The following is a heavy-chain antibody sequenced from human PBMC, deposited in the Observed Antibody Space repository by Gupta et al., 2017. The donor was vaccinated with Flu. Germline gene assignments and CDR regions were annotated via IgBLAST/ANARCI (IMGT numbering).Heavy chain of an antibody. J-gene: IGHJ4*02. Sequence: DVQLVESGGGFVQPGGSLRLSCEGSTLAFSYLWLHWVRQAPGKGLVWVSHINTDGSTTNYADSVKGRFTISRDNARSTLYLEMNSLRVEDTGIYYCARVSARAGLDYWGQGTLVTVSS. D-gene: IGHD6-19*01. CDR3: ARVSARAGLDY. CDR2: INTDGSTT. V-gene: IGHV3-74*01. CDR1: TLAFSYLW.